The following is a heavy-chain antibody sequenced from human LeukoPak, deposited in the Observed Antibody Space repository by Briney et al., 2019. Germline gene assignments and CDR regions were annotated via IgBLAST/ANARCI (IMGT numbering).Heavy chain of an antibody. J-gene: IGHJ4*02. CDR1: GFTFSTYA. CDR2: ISGSGGST. V-gene: IGHV3-23*01. Sequence: GASLTLSCAASGFTFSTYAMSRVRQAPGKGLEWVSAISGSGGSTYYADSVKGRFTISRDNSKNTLYLQMNSLRAEDTAVYYCAKPKGTHCSSTSCYLSGFDHWGQGTLVTASS. D-gene: IGHD2-2*01. CDR3: AKPKGTHCSSTSCYLSGFDH.